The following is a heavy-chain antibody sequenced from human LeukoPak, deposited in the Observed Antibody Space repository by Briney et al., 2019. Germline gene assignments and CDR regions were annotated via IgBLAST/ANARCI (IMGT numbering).Heavy chain of an antibody. Sequence: SETLSLTCGVSGGSITSTNWWSWVRQPPGQGLEWIGEISLRGRTNYNPSLNSRVTMSLDESKNQLSLKLSSVTAADTAVYYCARHTVDLGYFQHWGQGTLVTVSS. D-gene: IGHD7-27*01. CDR1: GGSITSTNW. CDR3: ARHTVDLGYFQH. CDR2: ISLRGRT. J-gene: IGHJ1*01. V-gene: IGHV4-4*02.